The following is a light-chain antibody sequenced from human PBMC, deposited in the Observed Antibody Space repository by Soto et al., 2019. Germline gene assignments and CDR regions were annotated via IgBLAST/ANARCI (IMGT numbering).Light chain of an antibody. CDR2: DVS. V-gene: IGLV2-14*03. J-gene: IGLJ1*01. CDR3: GSYIGSSNHYV. Sequence: QSALTQPASVSGSPGQSVTIPCTGSSSDVGGYNYVSWYQEHPGKAPKLLISDVSNRPSGVSNRFTGSKSDNTASLTISGLQAEDEADDYCGSYIGSSNHYVFGSGTKLTVL. CDR1: SSDVGGYNY.